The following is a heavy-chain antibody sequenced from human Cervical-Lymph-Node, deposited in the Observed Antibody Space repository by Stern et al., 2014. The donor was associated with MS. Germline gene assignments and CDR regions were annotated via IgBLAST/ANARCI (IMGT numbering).Heavy chain of an antibody. Sequence: VQLVESGGGVVQPGTSLRLSCAASGFTFSSYDIHWVGQAPGKGLEWVAVIYYDGTIKYYADSVEGRFTISRDNAKSTVYLQMAGLRDDDTGVYYCASEAGWGQGARVTVSS. CDR2: IYYDGTIK. D-gene: IGHD6-19*01. CDR1: GFTFSSYD. V-gene: IGHV3-33*01. CDR3: ASEAG. J-gene: IGHJ4*02.